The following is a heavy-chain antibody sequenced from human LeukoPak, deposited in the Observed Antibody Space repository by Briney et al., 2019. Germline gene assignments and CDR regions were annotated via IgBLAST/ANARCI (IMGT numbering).Heavy chain of an antibody. V-gene: IGHV4-4*07. CDR1: GGSISSYY. CDR2: IYTSGST. Sequence: SETLSLTCTVSGGSISSYYWSWIRQPAGKGLEWIGRIYTSGSTNYNPSLKSRVTMSVDTSKNQFSLKLSSVTAADTAVYYCARLTTDYYYYYMDVWGKGTTVTVSS. J-gene: IGHJ6*03. D-gene: IGHD4-11*01. CDR3: ARLTTDYYYYYMDV.